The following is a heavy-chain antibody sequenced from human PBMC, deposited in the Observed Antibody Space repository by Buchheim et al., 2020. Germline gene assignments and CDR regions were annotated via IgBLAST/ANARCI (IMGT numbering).Heavy chain of an antibody. CDR3: ARSVQFGMDV. J-gene: IGHJ6*02. CDR2: MTSDEKTI. Sequence: EVQLVESGGGSAQPGGSLRLSCAASGFTFSRYSMNWARQAPGKGLEWVSYMTSDEKTIYYTDSVKGRFTISRDNARNLLYLQMHSLRVDDTALYYCARSVQFGMDVWGQGTT. CDR1: GFTFSRYS. V-gene: IGHV3-48*01.